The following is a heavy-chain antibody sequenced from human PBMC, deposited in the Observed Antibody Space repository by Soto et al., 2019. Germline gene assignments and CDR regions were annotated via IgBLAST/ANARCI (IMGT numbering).Heavy chain of an antibody. V-gene: IGHV4-39*01. CDR2: IYYSGST. CDR1: GGSISSSSYY. CDR3: ARHGDYGHPNRAVYYYYGMDV. Sequence: QLQLQESGPGLVKPSETLSLTCTVSGGSISSSSYYWGWIRQPPGQGLEWIGSIYYSGSTYYNPSLKSRVTLSVDTPKNHSSLKLRSVPHADTAVYYCARHGDYGHPNRAVYYYYGMDVWGQGTTVTVSS. J-gene: IGHJ6*02. D-gene: IGHD4-17*01.